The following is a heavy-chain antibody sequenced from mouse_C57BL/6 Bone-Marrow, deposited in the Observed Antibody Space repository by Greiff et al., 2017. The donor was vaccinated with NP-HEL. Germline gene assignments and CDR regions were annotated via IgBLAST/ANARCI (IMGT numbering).Heavy chain of an antibody. Sequence: QVQLQQSGAELARPGASVKLSCKASGYTFTSYGISWVKQRTGQGLEWIGEIYPRSGNTYYNEKFKGKATLTADKSSSTAYMELRSLTSEDSAVYFCAKCITTVVGYVDVWGTGTTVTVTS. D-gene: IGHD1-1*01. J-gene: IGHJ1*03. CDR3: AKCITTVVGYVDV. CDR2: IYPRSGNT. V-gene: IGHV1-81*01. CDR1: GYTFTSYG.